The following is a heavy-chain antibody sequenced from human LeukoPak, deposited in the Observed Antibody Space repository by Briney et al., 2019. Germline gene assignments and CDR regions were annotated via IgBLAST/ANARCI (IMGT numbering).Heavy chain of an antibody. CDR3: ARGLPSEGYWLDT. D-gene: IGHD2-15*01. Sequence: GRSLRLSCTASGLTFNIYPMHWVRQAPGKGLEWVGVVWADGSNTYYGDSVKGRFTISRDNSKNSLYLQMNSLRIADTAVYYWARGLPSEGYWLDTWGQGTLVTVSS. CDR1: GLTFNIYP. V-gene: IGHV3-33*01. CDR2: VWADGSNT. J-gene: IGHJ5*02.